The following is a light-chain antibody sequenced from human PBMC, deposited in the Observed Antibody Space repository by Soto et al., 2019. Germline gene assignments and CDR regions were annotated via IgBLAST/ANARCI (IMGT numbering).Light chain of an antibody. V-gene: IGLV2-8*01. J-gene: IGLJ1*01. CDR3: SSYAGSNNFV. CDR2: EVS. CDR1: SSDVGGYNY. Sequence: QSVLTQPPSASGSPGQSGTISCTGTSSDVGGYNYVSWYQQHPGKAPKLMIYEVSKRPSGVPDRFSGSKSGNTASLTVSGLQAEDEADYYCSSYAGSNNFVFGTGNKVTV.